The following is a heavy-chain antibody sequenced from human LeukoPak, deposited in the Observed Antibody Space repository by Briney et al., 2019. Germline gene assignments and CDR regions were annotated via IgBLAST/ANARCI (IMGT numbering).Heavy chain of an antibody. CDR3: ARQGSSTIGYYFDY. Sequence: SETLSLICAVSGDSISISSYYWIWIRQSPGKGLEWIGSIYYRGTTYYNPSLKSRATISVDTSKQQFSLKLSSVTAVDTAVYYCARQGSSTIGYYFDYGGQGTQVTVFS. D-gene: IGHD3-10*01. CDR1: GDSISISSYY. J-gene: IGHJ4*02. CDR2: IYYRGTT. V-gene: IGHV4-39*01.